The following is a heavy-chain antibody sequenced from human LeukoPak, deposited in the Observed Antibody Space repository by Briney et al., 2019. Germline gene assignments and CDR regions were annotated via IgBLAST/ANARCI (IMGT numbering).Heavy chain of an antibody. D-gene: IGHD4-23*01. CDR2: MNPNSGGT. J-gene: IGHJ3*02. V-gene: IGHV1-8*01. Sequence: APVKVSCKASGYPFTTYDINWVRQAPGQGLEWVAWMNPNSGGTVYAQKFQGRVTMTRDTSTSTVYMELSSLRSEDTAVYYCARDLRATVVTFAFDIWGQRTMVTVSS. CDR1: GYPFTTYD. CDR3: ARDLRATVVTFAFDI.